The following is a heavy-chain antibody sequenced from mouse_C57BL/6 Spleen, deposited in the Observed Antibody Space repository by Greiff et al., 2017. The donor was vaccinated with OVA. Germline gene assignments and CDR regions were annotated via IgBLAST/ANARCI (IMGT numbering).Heavy chain of an antibody. J-gene: IGHJ4*01. V-gene: IGHV1-55*01. CDR3: ARSYYGSPYYYAMDY. CDR1: GYTFTSYW. Sequence: QVQLQQPGAELVKPGASVKMSCKASGYTFTSYWITWVKQRPRQGLEWIGDIYPGSGSTNYNEKFKSKATLTVDTSSSTAYMQLSSLTSEDSAVYYCARSYYGSPYYYAMDYWGQGTSVTVSS. D-gene: IGHD1-1*01. CDR2: IYPGSGST.